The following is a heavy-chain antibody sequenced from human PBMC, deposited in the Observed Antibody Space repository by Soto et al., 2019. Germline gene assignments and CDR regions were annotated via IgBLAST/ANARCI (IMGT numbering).Heavy chain of an antibody. CDR3: ARLTPGSGKYYYYGMDV. Sequence: GESLKISCKGSGYSFTSYWIGWVRQMPGKGLEWMGIIYPGDSDTRYSPSFQGQVTISADKSISTAYLQWSSLKASDTAMYYCARLTPGSGKYYYYGMDVWGQGTTVTVSS. CDR2: IYPGDSDT. J-gene: IGHJ6*02. CDR1: GYSFTSYW. D-gene: IGHD3-10*01. V-gene: IGHV5-51*01.